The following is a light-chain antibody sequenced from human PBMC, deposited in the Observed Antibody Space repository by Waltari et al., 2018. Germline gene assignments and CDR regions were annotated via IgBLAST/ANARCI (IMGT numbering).Light chain of an antibody. CDR3: QQYYSYPWT. V-gene: IGKV1-8*01. CDR2: AAS. J-gene: IGKJ1*01. CDR1: QGIRSY. Sequence: AIRMTQSPSSFSASTGDRVTITCRASQGIRSYLACYQQKPGKAPKLLIYAASTLQSGVPSRFSGSGSGTDFTLTISCLQSEDFATYYCQQYYSYPWTFGQGTKVEIK.